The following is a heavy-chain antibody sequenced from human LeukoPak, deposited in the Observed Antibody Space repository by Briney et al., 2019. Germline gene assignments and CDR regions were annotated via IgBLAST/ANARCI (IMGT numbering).Heavy chain of an antibody. CDR1: GGSISSYY. J-gene: IGHJ5*02. CDR2: IYYSGST. Sequence: PSETLSLTCTVSGGSISSYYWSWIRQPPGKGLEWIGYIYYSGSTNYNPSLKSRVTISVDTSKNQFSLKLSSVTAADTAVYYCARVGGYCSGGSCFGNWFDPWGQGTLVIVSS. CDR3: ARVGGYCSGGSCFGNWFDP. V-gene: IGHV4-59*01. D-gene: IGHD2-15*01.